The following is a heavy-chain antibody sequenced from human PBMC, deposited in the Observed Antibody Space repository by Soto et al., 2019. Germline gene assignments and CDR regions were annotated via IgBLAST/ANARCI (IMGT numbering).Heavy chain of an antibody. Sequence: SVKVSCKASGGTFGSYAISWVRQAPGQGLEWMGGIIPMFSSPAYEQKFRGRVSISADASTSTAYMDLSSLKSEDSADYYCVRGTRDCRTSSCHSPQGYFRHDLDVWGPGTTVTVSS. CDR3: VRGTRDCRTSSCHSPQGYFRHDLDV. D-gene: IGHD5-18*01. J-gene: IGHJ6*02. V-gene: IGHV1-69*13. CDR1: GGTFGSYA. CDR2: IIPMFSSP.